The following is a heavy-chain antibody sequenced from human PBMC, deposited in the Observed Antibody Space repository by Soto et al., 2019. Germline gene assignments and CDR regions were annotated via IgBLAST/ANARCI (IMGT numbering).Heavy chain of an antibody. J-gene: IGHJ6*02. Sequence: EVQVLESGGGLVQPGGSLRLSCAASGFTFSSYAMSWVRQAPGKGLEWVSSISGSGGNTYYSESVKGRFTMSRDNSKKTLDLQMNSLSPEDTATYYCAKAPKNNYYYGMGVLGQGTTVTVSS. CDR2: ISGSGGNT. V-gene: IGHV3-23*01. CDR1: GFTFSSYA. CDR3: AKAPKNNYYYGMGV.